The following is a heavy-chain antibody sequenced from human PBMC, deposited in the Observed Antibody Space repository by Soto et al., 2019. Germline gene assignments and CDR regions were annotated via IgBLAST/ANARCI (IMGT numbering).Heavy chain of an antibody. Sequence: DVQLVESGGGLMQPGESLRLSCAASGLTVSGKKYVAWVRQAPGKGLEWVSALYDVDGSFYSDSVKGRFTTSSDSSKTTVYFQMNDLRRADTAVYYCATWHEREHAYDVWGQGTTVSVSS. D-gene: IGHD1-1*01. CDR2: LYDVDGS. V-gene: IGHV3-53*01. J-gene: IGHJ3*01. CDR1: GLTVSGKKY. CDR3: ATWHEREHAYDV.